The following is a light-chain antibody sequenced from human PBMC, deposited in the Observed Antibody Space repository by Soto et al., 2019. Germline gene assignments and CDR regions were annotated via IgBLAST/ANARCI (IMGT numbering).Light chain of an antibody. CDR1: QSISNN. J-gene: IGKJ2*01. CDR2: GAS. V-gene: IGKV3-15*01. Sequence: EIVMTQSPDTLSVSPGESATLSCRARQSISNNLAWYQQKPGQAPRLLLYGASTRTTGIPARFSGSGSGTEFTRTISSLQSEDFAVYYCQQYNNWPYTFAHGTKLEI. CDR3: QQYNNWPYT.